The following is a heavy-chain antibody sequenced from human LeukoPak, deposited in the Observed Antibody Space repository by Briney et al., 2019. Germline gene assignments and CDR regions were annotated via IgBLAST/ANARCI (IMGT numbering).Heavy chain of an antibody. V-gene: IGHV5-10-1*01. D-gene: IGHD6-13*01. CDR1: GYSFTSYW. Sequence: GASLKISCKGSGYSFTSYWISWVRQMPGKGLEWMGRIGPSDSYTNYSPSFQGHVTISADKPISTAYLQWSSLKASDTAMYYCARRRDSSSWYYFDYWGQGTLVTVSS. J-gene: IGHJ4*02. CDR3: ARRRDSSSWYYFDY. CDR2: IGPSDSYT.